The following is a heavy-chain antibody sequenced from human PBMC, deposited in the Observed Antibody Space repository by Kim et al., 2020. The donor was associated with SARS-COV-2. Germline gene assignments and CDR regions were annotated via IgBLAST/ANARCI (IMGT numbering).Heavy chain of an antibody. V-gene: IGHV1-3*01. Sequence: ASVKVSCKASGYTFTSYAMHWVRQAPGQRLEWMGWINAGNGNTKYSQKFQGRVTITRDTSASTAYMELSSLRSEDTAVYYCARDIRYSYDKGGFDYWGQGTLVTVSS. J-gene: IGHJ4*02. D-gene: IGHD5-18*01. CDR2: INAGNGNT. CDR1: GYTFTSYA. CDR3: ARDIRYSYDKGGFDY.